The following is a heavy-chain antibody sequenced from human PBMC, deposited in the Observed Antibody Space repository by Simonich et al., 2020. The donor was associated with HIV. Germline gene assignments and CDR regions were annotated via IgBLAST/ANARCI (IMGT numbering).Heavy chain of an antibody. J-gene: IGHJ6*03. CDR1: GGSFIVYY. Sequence: QVQLQQWGAGLLKPAETLSLTCAVYGGSFIVYYWSWIRQPPGKGLEWIGEINHRVITNYNPSLKSRIAMSRDTSKNQSSLKLSSVTAADTAVYYCARQPYYYDRSGYYDYYYYMDVWGKGTTVTVSS. V-gene: IGHV4-34*01. CDR2: INHRVIT. D-gene: IGHD3-22*01. CDR3: ARQPYYYDRSGYYDYYYYMDV.